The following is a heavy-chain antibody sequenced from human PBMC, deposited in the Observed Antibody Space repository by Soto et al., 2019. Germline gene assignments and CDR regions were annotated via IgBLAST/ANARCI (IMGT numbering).Heavy chain of an antibody. CDR1: GFTFKNYA. Sequence: QVQLVESGGGVAQPGRSLRLSCAASGFTFKNYAMHWVRQAPGKWLEWVAVIWFDGGNKYYADSMKGRFTVSRDNSKNTLYLQMNSLRAEDTAVYYCARGDAEYSDHGVSEAEFDYWGQGTQVTVSS. J-gene: IGHJ4*02. V-gene: IGHV3-33*01. CDR2: IWFDGGNK. CDR3: ARGDAEYSDHGVSEAEFDY. D-gene: IGHD4-17*01.